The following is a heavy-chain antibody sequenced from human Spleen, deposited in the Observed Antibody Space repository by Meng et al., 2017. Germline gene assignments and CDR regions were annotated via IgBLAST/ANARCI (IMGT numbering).Heavy chain of an antibody. D-gene: IGHD3-22*01. V-gene: IGHV1-69*13. J-gene: IGHJ4*02. CDR3: SRALEEYYYDSSGYYSGF. Sequence: SVKVSCKASGGTFSTYGFNWVRQAPGQGLQWVGGIIPVFGTAFYARNFQGRVTITADESTSTTYMELTSLRSEDTAFYYCSRALEEYYYDSSGYYSGFWGQGNLVNGSS. CDR1: GGTFSTYG. CDR2: IIPVFGTA.